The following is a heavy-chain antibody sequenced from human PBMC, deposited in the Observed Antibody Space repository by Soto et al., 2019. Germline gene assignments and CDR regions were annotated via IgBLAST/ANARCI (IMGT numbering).Heavy chain of an antibody. J-gene: IGHJ6*02. CDR2: IYYSGST. CDR3: ARDRGGRGTRPYYYGMDV. CDR1: GGSISSYY. D-gene: IGHD3-10*01. V-gene: IGHV4-59*01. Sequence: PSETLSLTCTVSGGSISSYYCSWIRQPPGKGLEWIGYIYYSGSTNYNPSLKSRVTTSVDTSKNQFSLKLSSVTAADTAVYYCARDRGGRGTRPYYYGMDVWGQGTTVTVSS.